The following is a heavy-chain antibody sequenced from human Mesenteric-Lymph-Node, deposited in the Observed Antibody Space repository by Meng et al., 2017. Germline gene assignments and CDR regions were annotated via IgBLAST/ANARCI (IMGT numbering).Heavy chain of an antibody. CDR3: ARDPRSHYDSSGRFGWSWYFNL. Sequence: GESLKISCAASGFSVSSNYMGWVRQAPGKGLEWVSIIYSGESTNYADSVKGRFTISRDNSKNTLNLQMNSLRVEDTAVYYCARDPRSHYDSSGRFGWSWYFNLWGHGTLVTVSS. D-gene: IGHD3-22*01. CDR1: GFSVSSNY. CDR2: IYSGEST. V-gene: IGHV3-66*02. J-gene: IGHJ2*01.